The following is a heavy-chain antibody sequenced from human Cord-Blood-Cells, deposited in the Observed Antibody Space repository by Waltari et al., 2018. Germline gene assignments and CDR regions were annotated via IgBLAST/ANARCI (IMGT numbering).Heavy chain of an antibody. V-gene: IGHV5-51*01. CDR2: IYPGDSDT. CDR1: AYSFTSYW. CDR3: ARGPAAIPYYFDY. J-gene: IGHJ4*02. D-gene: IGHD2-2*02. Sequence: EVQLVQSGAEVNKPGESLKISCTGSAYSFTSYWIGWVRPMPGKGLEWMGIIYPGDSDTRYSPSFQGQVTISADKSISTAYLQWSSLKASDTAMYYCARGPAAIPYYFDYWGQGTLVTVSS.